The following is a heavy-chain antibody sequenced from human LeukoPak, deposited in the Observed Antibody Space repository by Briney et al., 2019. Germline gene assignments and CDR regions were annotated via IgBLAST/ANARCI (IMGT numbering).Heavy chain of an antibody. D-gene: IGHD3-3*01. CDR1: GFTFSSYA. J-gene: IGHJ6*03. V-gene: IGHV3-23*01. CDR3: AKAESITIFGVVSYYYYYYMDV. CDR2: ISGSGGST. Sequence: PGGSLRLSCAASGFTFSSYAMSWVRQAPGKGLEWVSAISGSGGSTYYADSVKGRFTISRDNSKNTLCLQMNSLRAEDTAVYYCAKAESITIFGVVSYYYYYYMDVWGKGTTVTVSS.